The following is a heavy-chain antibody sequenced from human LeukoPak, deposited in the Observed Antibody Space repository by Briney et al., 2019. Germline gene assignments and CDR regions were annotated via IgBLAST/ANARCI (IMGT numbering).Heavy chain of an antibody. CDR3: ARDASYSSSGYHGLDY. J-gene: IGHJ4*02. D-gene: IGHD3-22*01. Sequence: GGSLRLSCEASGFTFSSYSMNWVRQAPGKGLEWVSSISSSSSYIYYADSVKGRFTISRDNAKNSLYLQMNSLRAEDTAVYYCARDASYSSSGYHGLDYWGRGTLVTVSS. CDR1: GFTFSSYS. V-gene: IGHV3-21*01. CDR2: ISSSSSYI.